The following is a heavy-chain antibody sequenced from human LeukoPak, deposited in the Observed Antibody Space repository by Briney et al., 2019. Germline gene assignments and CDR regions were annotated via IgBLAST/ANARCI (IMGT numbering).Heavy chain of an antibody. CDR1: GYSFTSYW. Sequence: GESLKISCKGSGYSFTSYWIGWVRQMPGKGLEWMGIIYPGDSDTRYSPSFQGQVTISADKSISTAYLQWSSLKASDTAMYYCARLLLGDGYNKDEYYFDYWGQGTLVTVSS. CDR3: ARLLLGDGYNKDEYYFDY. J-gene: IGHJ4*02. CDR2: IYPGDSDT. V-gene: IGHV5-51*01. D-gene: IGHD5-24*01.